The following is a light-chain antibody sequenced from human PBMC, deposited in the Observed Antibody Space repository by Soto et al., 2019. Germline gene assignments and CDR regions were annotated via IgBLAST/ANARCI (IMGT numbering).Light chain of an antibody. CDR2: DVS. Sequence: QSALTQPASVSGSPGQSITISCTGTSSDVGGSNYVSWYQQLPGKAPKLMIYDVSDRPSGVSNRFSGSKSGNTASLTISGLQAEDEADYYCSSYTSCGLYVFGTGTKVTVL. CDR3: SSYTSCGLYV. CDR1: SSDVGGSNY. V-gene: IGLV2-14*01. J-gene: IGLJ1*01.